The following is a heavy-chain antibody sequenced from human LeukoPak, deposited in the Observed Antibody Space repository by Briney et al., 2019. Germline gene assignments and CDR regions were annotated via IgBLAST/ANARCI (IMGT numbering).Heavy chain of an antibody. D-gene: IGHD2-8*02. CDR3: ARHAVLGVGYYYYYFMDV. V-gene: IGHV4-39*01. CDR1: GGSISSSSYY. J-gene: IGHJ6*03. Sequence: SETLSLTCTVSGGSISSSSYYWGWVRQPPGKGLEWLGSIYYSGSTYCNPSLKSRVTISVDTSKNQFSLKLSSVTAADTAVCYCARHAVLGVGYYYYYFMDVWGKGTTVTVSS. CDR2: IYYSGST.